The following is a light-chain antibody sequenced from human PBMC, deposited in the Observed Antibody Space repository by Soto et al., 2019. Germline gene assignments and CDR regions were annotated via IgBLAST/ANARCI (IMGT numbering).Light chain of an antibody. V-gene: IGLV2-14*01. Sequence: QSALTQPASVSGSPGQSITLSCTGTSSDIGGYNYVSWYQQHPGKPPKLMLYDVSNRPSGVSDRFSGSKSGNTASLTISGLQAEDEADYYCNSYSGSSTVDVFGTGTKVTVL. J-gene: IGLJ1*01. CDR2: DVS. CDR3: NSYSGSSTVDV. CDR1: SSDIGGYNY.